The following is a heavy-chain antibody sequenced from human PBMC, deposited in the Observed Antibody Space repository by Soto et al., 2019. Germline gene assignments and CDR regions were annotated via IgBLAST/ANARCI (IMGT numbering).Heavy chain of an antibody. CDR1: GGDINSYY. J-gene: IGHJ4*02. D-gene: IGHD5-18*01. V-gene: IGHV4-59*08. Sequence: AEILALSYVFSGGDINSYYWSWIGQHRGTGLGWIGYIYYSGSTNHHPSLNSRVTISVDTSKNHFALKLNSVTATDTAVYYCSRTDTATLVPLYSGQGTLVNVSS. CDR3: SRTDTATLVPLY. CDR2: IYYSGST.